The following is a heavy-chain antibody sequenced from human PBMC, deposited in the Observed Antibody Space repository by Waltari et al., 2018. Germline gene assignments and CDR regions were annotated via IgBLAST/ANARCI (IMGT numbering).Heavy chain of an antibody. V-gene: IGHV3-74*01. CDR3: ARDLLTPSVSYFGMDL. CDR1: GFTFSSYW. Sequence: EVQVVESGGGLVQPGGSLRLSCEASGFTFSSYWMHWVRQAPGKGLVGGSRIDNDVRTAKYADSVRGRFTVSRDNARNTLYLQMNSLRAEDTAVYYCARDLLTPSVSYFGMDLWGQGTTVTVSS. J-gene: IGHJ6*02. D-gene: IGHD4-4*01. CDR2: IDNDVRTA.